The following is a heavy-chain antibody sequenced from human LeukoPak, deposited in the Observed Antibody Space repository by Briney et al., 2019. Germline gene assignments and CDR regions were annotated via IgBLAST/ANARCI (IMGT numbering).Heavy chain of an antibody. CDR3: ARDNNWNSGYFDY. CDR2: ISSSSSYI. Sequence: GGSLRLSRAASGCTFSSYSMNWVRQAPGKGLDLVSSISSSSSYIYYADSVKGRFTISRDNAKNSLYLQMNSLSAEDTAVYYCARDNNWNSGYFDYWGQGTLVTVSS. D-gene: IGHD1-1*01. CDR1: GCTFSSYS. V-gene: IGHV3-21*01. J-gene: IGHJ4*02.